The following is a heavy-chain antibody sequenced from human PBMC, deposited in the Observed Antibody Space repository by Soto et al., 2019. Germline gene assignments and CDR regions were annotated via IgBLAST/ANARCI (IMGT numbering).Heavy chain of an antibody. CDR1: GGSSSSYY. CDR2: IYYSGST. J-gene: IGHJ5*02. Sequence: SETLSLTCTVSGGSSSSYYWSWIRQPPGKGLEWIGYIYYSGSTNYTPSLKSRVTISVDTSKNQFSLKLSSVTAADTAVYYCARESGFDSSGYYYWFNPWGQGTLVTVSS. CDR3: ARESGFDSSGYYYWFNP. D-gene: IGHD3-22*01. V-gene: IGHV4-59*01.